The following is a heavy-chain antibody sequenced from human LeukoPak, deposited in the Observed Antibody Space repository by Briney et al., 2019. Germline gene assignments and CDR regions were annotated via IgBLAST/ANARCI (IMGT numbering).Heavy chain of an antibody. CDR2: INPNSGGT. CDR1: GYTFTGYY. J-gene: IGHJ4*02. V-gene: IGHV1-2*02. D-gene: IGHD1-26*01. CDR3: ASSEWELLRRLPAYYFDY. Sequence: ASVKVSCKASGYTFTGYYILWVRQAAGQGLEWMGWINPNSGGTKYAQKFQGRVTMTRDTSNSTAYMELRRLRSDDTAVYYCASSEWELLRRLPAYYFDYWGQGTLVTVSS.